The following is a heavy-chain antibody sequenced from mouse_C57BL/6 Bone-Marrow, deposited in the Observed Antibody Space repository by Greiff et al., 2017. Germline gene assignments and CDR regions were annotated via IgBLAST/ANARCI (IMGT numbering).Heavy chain of an antibody. J-gene: IGHJ3*01. Sequence: VQLQQSGAELVKPGASVKLSCKASGYTFTSYWMHWVKQRPGQGLEWIGMIHPNSGSTNYNEKFKSKATLTVDKYSSTAYMQLSSLTSEDSAVYYCAGEAYYDSSWFAYWGQGTLVTVSA. CDR3: AGEAYYDSSWFAY. V-gene: IGHV1-64*01. CDR1: GYTFTSYW. D-gene: IGHD1-1*01. CDR2: IHPNSGST.